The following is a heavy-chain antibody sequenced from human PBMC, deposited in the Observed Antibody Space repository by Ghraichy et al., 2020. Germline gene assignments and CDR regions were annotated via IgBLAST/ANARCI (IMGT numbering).Heavy chain of an antibody. D-gene: IGHD2-2*01. J-gene: IGHJ6*02. CDR1: GGSFSGYY. V-gene: IGHV4-34*01. Sequence: GSLRLSCAVYGGSFSGYYWSWIRQPPGKGLEWIGEINHSGSTNYNPSLKSRVTISVDTSKNQFSLKLSSVTAADTAVYYCARQVQGYCSSTSCWTYYYGMDVWGQGTTVTVSS. CDR2: INHSGST. CDR3: ARQVQGYCSSTSCWTYYYGMDV.